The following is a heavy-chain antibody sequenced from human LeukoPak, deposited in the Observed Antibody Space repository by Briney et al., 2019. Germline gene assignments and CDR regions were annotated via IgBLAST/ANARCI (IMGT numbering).Heavy chain of an antibody. V-gene: IGHV4-39*01. D-gene: IGHD3-22*01. J-gene: IGHJ4*02. Sequence: SETLSLTCTVSGGSISSSSYYWGWIRQPPGKGLEWIGSIYYSGSTYYNPSLKGRVTISVDTSKNQFSLKLSSVTAADTAVYYCARHSYDSSGYYGDFDYWGQGTLVTVSS. CDR1: GGSISSSSYY. CDR3: ARHSYDSSGYYGDFDY. CDR2: IYYSGST.